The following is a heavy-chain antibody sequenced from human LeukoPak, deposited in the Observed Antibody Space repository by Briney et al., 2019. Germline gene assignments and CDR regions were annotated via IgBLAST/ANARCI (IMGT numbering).Heavy chain of an antibody. Sequence: GGSLRLSCAASGFTFDDYAMHWVRQAPGKGLEWVSGISWNSGSIGYADSVKGRFTISRDNARSSLYLQMNSLRDEDTAVYYCARGLDGNSIWYFDLWGRGTLVSVSS. J-gene: IGHJ2*01. V-gene: IGHV3-9*01. CDR3: ARGLDGNSIWYFDL. CDR2: ISWNSGSI. CDR1: GFTFDDYA. D-gene: IGHD4-23*01.